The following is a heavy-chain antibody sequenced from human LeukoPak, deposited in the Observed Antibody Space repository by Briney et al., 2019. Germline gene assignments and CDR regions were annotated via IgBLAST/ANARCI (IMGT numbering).Heavy chain of an antibody. CDR1: GFTFSGSA. V-gene: IGHV3-73*01. CDR3: TRPFTGKTVNYGMDV. D-gene: IGHD1-1*01. CDR2: IRSKANSYAT. J-gene: IGHJ6*02. Sequence: GGSLRLSCAASGFTFSGSAMHWVRQASGKGLEWVGRIRSKANSYATAYAASVKGRFTISRDDSKNTAYLQMNSLKTEDTAVYYCTRPFTGKTVNYGMDVWGQGTTVTVSS.